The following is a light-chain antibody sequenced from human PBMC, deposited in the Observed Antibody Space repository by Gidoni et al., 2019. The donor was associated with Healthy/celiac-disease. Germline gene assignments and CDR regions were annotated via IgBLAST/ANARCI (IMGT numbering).Light chain of an antibody. CDR3: AAWDDSLNGWV. CDR1: SSNSGNNS. Sequence: QSVLPQPPSVSEAPRHRVTISSSGRSSNSGNNSVNWYQHLPGKAPILLIYYDDLLPSGVSDPFSGSKSGTSAALAISGLQSEDEADDYCAAWDDSLNGWVFGGGTKLTVL. J-gene: IGLJ3*02. V-gene: IGLV1-36*01. CDR2: YDD.